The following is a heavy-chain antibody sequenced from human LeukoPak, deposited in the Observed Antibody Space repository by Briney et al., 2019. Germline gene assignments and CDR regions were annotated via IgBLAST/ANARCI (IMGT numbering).Heavy chain of an antibody. D-gene: IGHD3-22*01. Sequence: GGSLRLSCAASGFTFSSYAMSWVRQAPGKGLEWGSAISGSGGSTYYADSVKGRFTISRDNSKNTLYLQMNSLRAEDTAVYYCAKDRHYDSSGAKSDYWGQGTLVTVSS. CDR3: AKDRHYDSSGAKSDY. J-gene: IGHJ4*02. CDR2: ISGSGGST. CDR1: GFTFSSYA. V-gene: IGHV3-23*01.